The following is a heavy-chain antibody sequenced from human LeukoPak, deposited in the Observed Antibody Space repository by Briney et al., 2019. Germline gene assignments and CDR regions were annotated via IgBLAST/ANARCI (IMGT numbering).Heavy chain of an antibody. Sequence: PGGSLRLSCVASGFALSNYDMHWVRQGTGKGLEWVSALGAGGDAYYAASVKGRFTISREKAKNSWYLQMNSLRAEDTALYYCAGENPASGDWDAIDLWGQGTMVTVSS. CDR2: LGAGGDA. CDR1: GFALSNYD. CDR3: AGENPASGDWDAIDL. V-gene: IGHV3-13*01. J-gene: IGHJ3*01. D-gene: IGHD3/OR15-3a*01.